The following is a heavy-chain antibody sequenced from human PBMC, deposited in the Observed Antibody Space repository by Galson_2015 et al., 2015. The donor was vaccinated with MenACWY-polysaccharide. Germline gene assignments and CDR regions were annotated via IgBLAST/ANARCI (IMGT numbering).Heavy chain of an antibody. CDR3: ARARGEGYQLMARRYWFDP. J-gene: IGHJ5*02. D-gene: IGHD2-2*01. V-gene: IGHV1-2*02. CDR2: INPNSGGT. CDR1: GYTFTGYY. Sequence: SVKVSCKASGYTFTGYYMHWVRQAPGQGLEWMGWINPNSGGTNYAQKFQGRVTMTRDTSISTAYMELSRLRSDDTAVYYCARARGEGYQLMARRYWFDPWGQGTLVTVSS.